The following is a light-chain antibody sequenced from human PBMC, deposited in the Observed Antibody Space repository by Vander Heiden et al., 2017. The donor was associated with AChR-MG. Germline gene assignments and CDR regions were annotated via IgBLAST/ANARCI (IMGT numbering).Light chain of an antibody. V-gene: IGKV3-15*01. J-gene: IGKJ2*01. Sequence: DIVMTHSPATLSVSPGERATLPCRASQSVSSNLAWYQQKPGQAPRLLIYGASTRATGIPARFSGSGSGTEFTLTISSLQSEDFAVYYCQQYNNWLYTFGQGTKLEIK. CDR1: QSVSSN. CDR2: GAS. CDR3: QQYNNWLYT.